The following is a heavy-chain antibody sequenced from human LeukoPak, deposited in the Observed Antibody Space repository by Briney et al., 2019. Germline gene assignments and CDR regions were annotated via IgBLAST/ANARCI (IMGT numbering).Heavy chain of an antibody. Sequence: PGGSLRLSCAVSGFTFSAFWMNWVRQAPGKGLEWVANINQDRSEKYYVDSVKGRFTISRDNAKNSLYLQMSSLRAEDTAVYYCARDRGDPTIYWGQGTLVTVSS. CDR2: INQDRSEK. J-gene: IGHJ4*02. D-gene: IGHD2-21*01. CDR1: GFTFSAFW. V-gene: IGHV3-7*01. CDR3: ARDRGDPTIY.